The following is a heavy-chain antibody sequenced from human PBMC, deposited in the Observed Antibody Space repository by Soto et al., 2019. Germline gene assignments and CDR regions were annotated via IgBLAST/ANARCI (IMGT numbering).Heavy chain of an antibody. Sequence: ASVKVSCKASGYTFTSYGISWVRQAPGQGLEWMGWISAYNGNTNYGQKLQGRVTMTTDTATSTADMALRSLRSDDTAVYYFARATDYYDSSGHDFDHWGQGTLVTVSS. CDR3: ARATDYYDSSGHDFDH. V-gene: IGHV1-18*04. CDR2: ISAYNGNT. CDR1: GYTFTSYG. J-gene: IGHJ4*02. D-gene: IGHD3-22*01.